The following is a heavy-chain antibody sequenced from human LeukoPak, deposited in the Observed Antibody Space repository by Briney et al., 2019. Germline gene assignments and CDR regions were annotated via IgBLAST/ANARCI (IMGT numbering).Heavy chain of an antibody. CDR2: ISAYNGNT. J-gene: IGHJ4*02. D-gene: IGHD6-19*01. Sequence: ASVKVSCKASGYTFTSYGISWVRQAPGQGLEWMGWISAYNGNTNYAQKLQGRVTMTTDTSTSTAYMELRSLRSDDTAVYYCAKDPLAVAGTFRYFDYWGQGTLVTVSS. CDR3: AKDPLAVAGTFRYFDY. CDR1: GYTFTSYG. V-gene: IGHV1-18*01.